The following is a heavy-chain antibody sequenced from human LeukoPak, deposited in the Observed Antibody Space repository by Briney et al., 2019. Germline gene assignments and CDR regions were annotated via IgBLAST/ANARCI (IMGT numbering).Heavy chain of an antibody. Sequence: ASAKVSCKVSGYTLTELSMHWVRQAPGKGLEWMGGFDPEDGETIYAQKFQGRVTMTEDTSTDTAYMELSSLRSEDTAVYYCATDPMGSSWFDPWGQGTLVTVSS. V-gene: IGHV1-24*01. J-gene: IGHJ5*02. CDR2: FDPEDGET. CDR1: GYTLTELS. D-gene: IGHD3-16*01. CDR3: ATDPMGSSWFDP.